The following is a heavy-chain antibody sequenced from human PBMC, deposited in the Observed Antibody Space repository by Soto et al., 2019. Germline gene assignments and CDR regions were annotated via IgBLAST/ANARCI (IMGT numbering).Heavy chain of an antibody. D-gene: IGHD1-1*01. V-gene: IGHV4-34*01. CDR1: GGFVSSGSYY. Sequence: QVQLQQWGAGLLKPSETLSLTCAVYGGFVSSGSYYWSWIRQPPGKGLEWIGEMSHSGGTHFNPSPKRRVTISVDTSKNQFSLKMSSVTAADTALYYCARVERGTATTGVDAFDIWGPGTMVTVSS. CDR2: MSHSGGT. CDR3: ARVERGTATTGVDAFDI. J-gene: IGHJ3*02.